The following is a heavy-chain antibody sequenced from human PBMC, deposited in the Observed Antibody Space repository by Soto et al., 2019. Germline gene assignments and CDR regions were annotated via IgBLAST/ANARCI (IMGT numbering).Heavy chain of an antibody. V-gene: IGHV4-31*03. J-gene: IGHJ3*02. CDR3: ARYSNYGEGAFDI. CDR2: IYYSGST. D-gene: IGHD4-4*01. CDR1: GGSISSGGYY. Sequence: SETLSLTCTVSGGSISSGGYYWSWIRQHPGKGLEWIGYIYYSGSTYYNPSLKSRVTISVDTSKNQFSLKLSSVTAADTAVYYCARYSNYGEGAFDIWGQGTMVTVSS.